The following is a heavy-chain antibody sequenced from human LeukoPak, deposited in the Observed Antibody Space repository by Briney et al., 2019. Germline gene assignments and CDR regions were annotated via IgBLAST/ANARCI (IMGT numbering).Heavy chain of an antibody. V-gene: IGHV4-39*07. CDR2: INHSGST. J-gene: IGHJ4*02. D-gene: IGHD3-3*01. CDR3: ARGRGWYYDFWSGSPRFDY. Sequence: SETLSLTCTVSGDSTTSSAFYWGWIRQAPGKGLEWIGEINHSGSTNYNPSLKSRVTISVDTSKNQFSLKLSSVTAADTAVYYCARGRGWYYDFWSGSPRFDYWGQGTLVTVSS. CDR1: GDSTTSSAFY.